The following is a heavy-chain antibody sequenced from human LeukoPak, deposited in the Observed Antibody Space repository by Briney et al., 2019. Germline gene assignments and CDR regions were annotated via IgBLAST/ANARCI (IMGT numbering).Heavy chain of an antibody. J-gene: IGHJ5*02. V-gene: IGHV3-30*03. CDR3: ARAGIMVYSENNWFDP. D-gene: IGHD2-8*01. CDR1: GFTFPNYG. Sequence: GGSLRLSCAASGFTFPNYGMRWVRQAPGKGLEWVAFISYDGSNRYYADSVKGRFTSSRDTSRNTVSLQMNSLRADDTAVYYWARAGIMVYSENNWFDPWGQGTLVTVSS. CDR2: ISYDGSNR.